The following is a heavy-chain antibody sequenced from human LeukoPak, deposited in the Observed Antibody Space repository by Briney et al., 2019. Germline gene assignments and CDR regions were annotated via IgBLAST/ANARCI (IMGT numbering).Heavy chain of an antibody. CDR2: IYHSGNT. CDR1: GDSISSSNW. V-gene: IGHV4-4*02. J-gene: IGHJ4*02. Sequence: SGTLSLTCAVSGDSISSSNWWTWVRQPPGKGLEWIGEIYHSGNTNYNPSLKSRVTMSVDKSKNQFSLNLNSVTAADTAVYYCARNGGNSDFDYRGQGTLVTVSS. D-gene: IGHD4-23*01. CDR3: ARNGGNSDFDY.